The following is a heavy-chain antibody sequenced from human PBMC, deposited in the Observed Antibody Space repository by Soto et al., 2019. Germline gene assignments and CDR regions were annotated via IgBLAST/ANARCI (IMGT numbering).Heavy chain of an antibody. CDR2: INAGNGNT. CDR3: ARGEYDILTGYSPQYNWFDP. J-gene: IGHJ5*02. V-gene: IGHV1-3*01. Sequence: ASVKVSCKASGYTFTSYAMHWVRQAPGQRLEWLGWINAGNGNTKYSQKFQGRVTITRDTSASTAYMELSSLRSEDTAVYYCARGEYDILTGYSPQYNWFDPWGQGTLVTVSS. CDR1: GYTFTSYA. D-gene: IGHD3-9*01.